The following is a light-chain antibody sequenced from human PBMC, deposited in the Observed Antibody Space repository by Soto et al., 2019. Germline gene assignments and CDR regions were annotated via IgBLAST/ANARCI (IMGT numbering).Light chain of an antibody. J-gene: IGKJ2*03. CDR1: QSVGNS. CDR3: LQYNFWRPYR. CDR2: DTY. V-gene: IGKV3-15*01. Sequence: EIVMTQSPATLSLSPGERATLSCRASQSVGNSLAWYQLKPGQVPRLLIFDTYTRATGTPARFSGSGSGAEFTLTISSLQSEDFAIYSCLQYNFWRPYRFGQGTKVDIK.